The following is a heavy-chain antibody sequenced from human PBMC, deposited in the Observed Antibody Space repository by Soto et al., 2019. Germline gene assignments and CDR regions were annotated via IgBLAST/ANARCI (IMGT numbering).Heavy chain of an antibody. CDR1: GDTFTSYD. Sequence: GASVKVSCKASGDTFTSYDIKWVRQATGQGLEWMGWMNPNSGNTGYAQKLQGRVTMTRNTSISTAYMELSSLRSEDTAVYYCARPLAPGAAAGMDFDYWGQGTLVTVSS. D-gene: IGHD6-13*01. CDR2: MNPNSGNT. CDR3: ARPLAPGAAAGMDFDY. V-gene: IGHV1-8*01. J-gene: IGHJ4*02.